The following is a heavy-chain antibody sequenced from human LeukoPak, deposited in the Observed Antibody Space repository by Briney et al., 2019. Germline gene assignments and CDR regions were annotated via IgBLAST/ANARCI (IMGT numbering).Heavy chain of an antibody. CDR3: ARESIVVVVAATPYLDY. J-gene: IGHJ4*02. D-gene: IGHD2-15*01. Sequence: GGSLRLSCAASGXTFSSYSMNWVRQAPGKGLEWVSFISSTSSTIYYADSVKGRFTISRDNSKNTLYLQMNSLRAEDTAVYYCARESIVVVVAATPYLDYWGQGTLVTVSS. CDR2: ISSTSSTI. CDR1: GXTFSSYS. V-gene: IGHV3-48*01.